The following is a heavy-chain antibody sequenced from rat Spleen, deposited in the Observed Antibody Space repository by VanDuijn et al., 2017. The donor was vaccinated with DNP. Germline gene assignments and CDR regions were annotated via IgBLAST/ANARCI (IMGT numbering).Heavy chain of an antibody. D-gene: IGHD1-4*01. CDR2: IRYDGGST. V-gene: IGHV5-22*01. Sequence: EVQLVESGGGLVQPGRSLKISCAASGFTFSDYYMAWVRQAPTKGLEWVAYIRYDGGSTYYGDSVKGRVTISRDNAKSTLYLQMNSLRSEDMATYYCARHVLHLRVWDYWGQGVMVTVSS. CDR3: ARHVLHLRVWDY. CDR1: GFTFSDYY. J-gene: IGHJ2*01.